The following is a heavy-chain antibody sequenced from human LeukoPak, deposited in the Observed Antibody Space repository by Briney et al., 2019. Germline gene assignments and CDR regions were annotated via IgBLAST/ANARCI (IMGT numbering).Heavy chain of an antibody. CDR1: GYTFTSYY. J-gene: IGHJ6*03. V-gene: IGHV1-46*01. D-gene: IGHD3-10*01. Sequence: ASVKVSCKASGYTFTSYYMHWVRQAPGQGLEWMGLINPTGGSTGYAQKFQGRVTMTRDMSTSTDYMELSSLRSEDTAVYYCARGGAGSPNYYYYYYMDVWGKGTTVTISS. CDR2: INPTGGST. CDR3: ARGGAGSPNYYYYYYMDV.